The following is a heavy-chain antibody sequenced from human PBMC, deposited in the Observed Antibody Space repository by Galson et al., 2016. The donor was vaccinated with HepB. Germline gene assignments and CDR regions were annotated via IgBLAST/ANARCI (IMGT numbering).Heavy chain of an antibody. Sequence: SVKVSCKVSGYILSKISMHWVRQAPGKGLEWMGGFDPEDGETIYAQKFQGRVTMTEDISTDTAYMQLSSLRSEDTAIYYCVTGIAASGSLFYFDYWGQGFSATVSS. J-gene: IGHJ4*02. CDR2: FDPEDGET. D-gene: IGHD6-13*01. CDR1: GYILSKIS. CDR3: VTGIAASGSLFYFDY. V-gene: IGHV1-24*01.